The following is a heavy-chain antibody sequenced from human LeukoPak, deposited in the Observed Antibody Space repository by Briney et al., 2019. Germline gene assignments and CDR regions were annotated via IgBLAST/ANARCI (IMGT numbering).Heavy chain of an antibody. V-gene: IGHV3-23*01. CDR3: AKDGGVPHYYFYMEV. J-gene: IGHJ6*03. Sequence: QPGGSLRLSCAASGFTFIGYAMTWVRQAPGKGLEWVSTISHDAAGTWFADSVKGRFTISRDNSRNTLYLQMNSLRAEDTALYYCAKDGGVPHYYFYMEVWGEGTTVTVSS. CDR1: GFTFIGYA. D-gene: IGHD3-16*01. CDR2: ISHDAAGT.